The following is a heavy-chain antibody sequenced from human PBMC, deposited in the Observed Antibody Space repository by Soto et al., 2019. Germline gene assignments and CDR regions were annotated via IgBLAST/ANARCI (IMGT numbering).Heavy chain of an antibody. D-gene: IGHD4-4*01. CDR2: ISGSGGST. CDR3: AKDSSAVSNPRRFDP. Sequence: EVQLLESGGGLVQPGGSLRLSCAASGFTFSSYAMSWVRQAPGKALEWVSAISGSGGSTYYADSVKGRFTISRDNSKNTLYLQMNSLRAEDTAVYYCAKDSSAVSNPRRFDPWGQGTLVTVAS. V-gene: IGHV3-23*01. J-gene: IGHJ5*02. CDR1: GFTFSSYA.